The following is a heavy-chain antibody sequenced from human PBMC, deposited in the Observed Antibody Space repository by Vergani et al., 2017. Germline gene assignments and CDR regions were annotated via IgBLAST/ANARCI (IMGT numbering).Heavy chain of an antibody. V-gene: IGHV4-39*07. CDR2: IHYSGST. D-gene: IGHD3-10*01. CDR1: GGSISSYY. Sequence: QVQLQESGPGLVKPSETLSLTCTVSGGSISSYYWDWIRQPPGKGLEWIGSIHYSGSTSYNPSLKSRVTISVDTSKNHFSLKLSSVTAADTAVYYCARFPLTYYYGSGAGGGFDPWGQGTLVTVSS. J-gene: IGHJ5*02. CDR3: ARFPLTYYYGSGAGGGFDP.